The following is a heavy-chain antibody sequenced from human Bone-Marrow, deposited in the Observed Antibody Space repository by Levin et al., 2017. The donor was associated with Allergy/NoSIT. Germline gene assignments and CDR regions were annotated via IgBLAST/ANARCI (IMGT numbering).Heavy chain of an antibody. Sequence: SGPTLVKPTETLTLTCTVSGFSLSNARMGVSWIRQPPGKALEWLAHMYSTGEKSYSTSLKSRVTISKDTSKSQVVLTMANVDPVDTATYFCERMIQLDGYYGPGSPRNYYYGMDVWGQGTTVTVSS. CDR3: ERMIQLDGYYGPGSPRNYYYGMDV. CDR2: MYSTGEK. D-gene: IGHD3-10*01. V-gene: IGHV2-26*01. CDR1: GFSLSNARMG. J-gene: IGHJ6*01.